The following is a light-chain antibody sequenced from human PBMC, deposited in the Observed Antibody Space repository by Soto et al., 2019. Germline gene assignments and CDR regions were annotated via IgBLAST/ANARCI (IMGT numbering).Light chain of an antibody. V-gene: IGLV2-14*01. Sequence: QSALTQPASVSGSPGQSITIACTGTSNDVGDYNYVSWYQHHPGKAPKLLIFEVSNRPSGVSYRFSGSKFGNTASLTISGLQAEDEADYYCTSYATTSTLVFGGGTKLTVL. CDR3: TSYATTSTLV. CDR1: SNDVGDYNY. CDR2: EVS. J-gene: IGLJ2*01.